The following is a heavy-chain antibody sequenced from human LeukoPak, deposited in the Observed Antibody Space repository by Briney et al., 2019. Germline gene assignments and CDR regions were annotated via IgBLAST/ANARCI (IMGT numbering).Heavy chain of an antibody. Sequence: PGGSLRLSCAASGFTFSSYAMHWVRQAPGKALEWVAVISYDGSNKYYADSVKGRFTISRDNSKNTLYLQMNSLRAEDTAVYYCAREWVVRVLYYYCGMDVWGQGTTVTVSS. J-gene: IGHJ6*02. CDR3: AREWVVRVLYYYCGMDV. D-gene: IGHD3-10*01. V-gene: IGHV3-30-3*01. CDR2: ISYDGSNK. CDR1: GFTFSSYA.